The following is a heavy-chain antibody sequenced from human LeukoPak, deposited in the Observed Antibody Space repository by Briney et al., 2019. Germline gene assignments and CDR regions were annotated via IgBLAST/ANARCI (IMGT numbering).Heavy chain of an antibody. Sequence: PSETLSLTCTVSGGSISSSNFYWGWIRQPPGKGLEWIGSIYYSGSTYYNPSLKSRVTISVDTSKNQFSLKLSSVTAADTAVYYCARAAIFGVVTYYYYYYMDVWGKGTTVTVSS. CDR1: GGSISSSNFY. CDR3: ARAAIFGVVTYYYYYYMDV. CDR2: IYYSGST. V-gene: IGHV4-39*07. D-gene: IGHD3-3*01. J-gene: IGHJ6*03.